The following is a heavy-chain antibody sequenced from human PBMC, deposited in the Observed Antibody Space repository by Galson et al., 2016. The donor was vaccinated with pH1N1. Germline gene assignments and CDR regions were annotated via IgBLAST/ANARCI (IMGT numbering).Heavy chain of an antibody. CDR1: GGSISSSSYY. CDR2: IYYSGST. Sequence: SETLSLTCTVSGGSISSSSYYWDWIRQPPGKGLEWIGSIYYSGSTYYNPSLKSQVTISVDTSKNQFSLKLSSVTAADTAVYCCARRGIGEFLYYFDYWGQGTLVTVSS. V-gene: IGHV4-39*01. D-gene: IGHD3-10*01. CDR3: ARRGIGEFLYYFDY. J-gene: IGHJ4*02.